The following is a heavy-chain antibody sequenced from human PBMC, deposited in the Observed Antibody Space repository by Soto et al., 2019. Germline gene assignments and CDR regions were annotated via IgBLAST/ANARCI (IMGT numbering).Heavy chain of an antibody. D-gene: IGHD3-3*01. CDR3: AHRVLRTVFGLVTTNAIYFDF. J-gene: IGHJ4*02. CDR1: GFSLTTSGLG. V-gene: IGHV2-5*02. CDR2: IYWDDDK. Sequence: QITLKESGPTVVKPTETLTLTCTFSGFSLTTSGLGVGWVRQSPGKAPERLALIYWDDDKRYSTSLKSRLTITKDSPKSQVVLTMANVDPADTATYYCAHRVLRTVFGLVTTNAIYFDFWGQGTPVVVSS.